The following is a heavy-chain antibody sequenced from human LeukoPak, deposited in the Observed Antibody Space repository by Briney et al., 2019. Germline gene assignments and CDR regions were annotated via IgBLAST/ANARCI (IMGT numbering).Heavy chain of an antibody. D-gene: IGHD6-6*01. Sequence: SQTLSLTCAVSGGSISSGGCSWSWIRQPPGKGLEWIGYIYYSGSTYYNPSLKSRVTISVDTSKNQFSLKLSSVTAADTAVYYCARGGSSSFVYPPYYYYYYMDVWGKGTTVTVSS. CDR1: GGSISSGGCS. CDR3: ARGGSSSFVYPPYYYYYYMDV. CDR2: IYYSGST. V-gene: IGHV4-30-4*07. J-gene: IGHJ6*03.